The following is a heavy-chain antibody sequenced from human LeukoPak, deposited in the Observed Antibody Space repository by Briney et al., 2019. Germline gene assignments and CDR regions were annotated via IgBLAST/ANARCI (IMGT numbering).Heavy chain of an antibody. CDR2: ISAYNGNT. CDR3: ARDYVGHDYGDHGESDY. Sequence: GASVKVSCKASGHTFTSYGISWVRQAPGQGLEWMGWISAYNGNTNYAQKLQGRVTMTTDTSTSTAYMELRSLRSDDTAVYYCARDYVGHDYGDHGESDYWGQGTLVTVPS. D-gene: IGHD4-17*01. V-gene: IGHV1-18*01. J-gene: IGHJ4*02. CDR1: GHTFTSYG.